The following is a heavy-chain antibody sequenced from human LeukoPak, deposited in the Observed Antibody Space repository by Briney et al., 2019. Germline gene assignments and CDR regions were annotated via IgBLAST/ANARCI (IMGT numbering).Heavy chain of an antibody. Sequence: SETLSLTCTVSGGSFSSGLYYWTWIRQPAGKGLEWIGRIYISGSTNYNPSLKSRVTISVDTSKNQFSLKLSSVTAADTAVYYCARPSPRWYDYWGQGTLVTVSS. CDR1: GGSFSSGLYY. D-gene: IGHD4-23*01. CDR3: ARPSPRWYDY. CDR2: IYISGST. J-gene: IGHJ4*02. V-gene: IGHV4-61*02.